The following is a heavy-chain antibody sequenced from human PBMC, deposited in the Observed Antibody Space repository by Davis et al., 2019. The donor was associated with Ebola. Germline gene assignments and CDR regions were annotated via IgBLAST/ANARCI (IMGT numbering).Heavy chain of an antibody. Sequence: GESLKTSCAASGFTFSSYSMNWVRQAPGKGLEWVSSISSSSSYIYYADSVKGRFTISRDNAKNSLYLQMNSLRAEDTAVYYCARGGVEMATISFAFDIWGQGTMVTVSS. J-gene: IGHJ3*02. CDR1: GFTFSSYS. CDR3: ARGGVEMATISFAFDI. D-gene: IGHD5-24*01. CDR2: ISSSSSYI. V-gene: IGHV3-21*01.